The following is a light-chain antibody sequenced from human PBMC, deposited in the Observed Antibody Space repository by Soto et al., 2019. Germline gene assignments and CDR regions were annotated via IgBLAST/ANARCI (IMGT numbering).Light chain of an antibody. Sequence: QSVLTQPPSPSGTPGQRVTISCSGSSSNIETNLVHWYQHLPGASPRLLIYTNDQRPSGVPDRFSAYKSGTSASLAISGLRSEDEADYYCTATDDRLTGPVFGGGTKLTFL. CDR2: TND. CDR1: SSNIETNL. CDR3: TATDDRLTGPV. V-gene: IGLV1-47*02. J-gene: IGLJ2*01.